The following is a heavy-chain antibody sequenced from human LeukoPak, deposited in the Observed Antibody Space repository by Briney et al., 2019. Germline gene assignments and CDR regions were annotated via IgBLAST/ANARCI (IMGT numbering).Heavy chain of an antibody. CDR1: GDSVTTYY. J-gene: IGHJ5*02. Sequence: SETLSLTCTVSGDSVTTYYWGWIRQPPGKGLEWIGNIYYSGSTYYNPSLKSRVTISVDTSKNQFSLKLSSVTAADTAVYYCARGGYCSSTSCFWIWFDPWGQGTLVTVSS. D-gene: IGHD2-2*01. CDR3: ARGGYCSSTSCFWIWFDP. V-gene: IGHV4-39*01. CDR2: IYYSGST.